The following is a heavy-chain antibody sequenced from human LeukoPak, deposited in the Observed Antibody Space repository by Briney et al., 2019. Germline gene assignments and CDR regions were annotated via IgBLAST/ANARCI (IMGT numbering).Heavy chain of an antibody. J-gene: IGHJ3*02. CDR1: GGSISSSPYY. D-gene: IGHD6-19*01. V-gene: IGHV4-39*06. CDR2: IYYSGTT. Sequence: SETLSLTCTVSGGSISSSPYYWGWIRQPPGKGLEWIGSIYYSGTTHYNPSLESRVTISVDTSKNQFPLKLNSVTAADTAVYYCARKSVAVRDAFDIWGQGTMVTVSS. CDR3: ARKSVAVRDAFDI.